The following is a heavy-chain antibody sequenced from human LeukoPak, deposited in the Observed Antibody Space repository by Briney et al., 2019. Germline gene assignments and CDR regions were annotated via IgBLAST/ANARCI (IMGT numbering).Heavy chain of an antibody. Sequence: PGVPVTLSCAASRFSFCYSDVEWLPHVPGRGLVGVSTNNPTAERTFYADFGRGWFTISRDNSKNMVFLQMNSLTAEETAIYYCARDQPHAASWFDPWGQGTLVTVSS. D-gene: IGHD2-2*01. CDR2: NNPTAERT. J-gene: IGHJ5*02. CDR1: RFSFCYSD. V-gene: IGHV3-23*01. CDR3: ARDQPHAASWFDP.